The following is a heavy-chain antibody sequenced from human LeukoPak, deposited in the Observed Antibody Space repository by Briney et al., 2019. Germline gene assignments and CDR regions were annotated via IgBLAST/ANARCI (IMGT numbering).Heavy chain of an antibody. CDR3: ARAAEAALVDY. Sequence: PGGSLRLSCAASGFTFSSYSMNWVRQAPGKGLEWVSSISSSSSYIYYADSVKDRFTISRDNAKNSLYLQMNSLRAEDTAVYYCARAAEAALVDYWGQGTLVTVSS. J-gene: IGHJ4*02. CDR1: GFTFSSYS. D-gene: IGHD6-6*01. V-gene: IGHV3-21*01. CDR2: ISSSSSYI.